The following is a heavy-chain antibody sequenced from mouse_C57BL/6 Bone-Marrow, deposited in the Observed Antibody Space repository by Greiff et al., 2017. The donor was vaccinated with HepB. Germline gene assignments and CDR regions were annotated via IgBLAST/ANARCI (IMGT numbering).Heavy chain of an antibody. CDR2: IYPRSGNT. CDR3: ARGGYGGRYFDY. CDR1: GYTFTSYG. J-gene: IGHJ2*01. D-gene: IGHD2-2*01. V-gene: IGHV1-81*01. Sequence: VMLVESGAELARPGASVKLSCKASGYTFTSYGISWVKQRTGQGLEWIGEIYPRSGNTYYNEKFKGKATLTADKSSSTAYMELRSLTSEDSAVYFGARGGYGGRYFDYWGQGTTLTVSS.